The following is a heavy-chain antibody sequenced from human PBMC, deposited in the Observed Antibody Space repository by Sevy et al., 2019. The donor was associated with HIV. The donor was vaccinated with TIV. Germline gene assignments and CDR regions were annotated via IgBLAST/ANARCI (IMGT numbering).Heavy chain of an antibody. D-gene: IGHD3-16*01. CDR1: GDSVSSGNYY. CDR3: AGAAPAYDYAMGV. V-gene: IGHV4-61*01. Sequence: SETLSLTCTVSGDSVSSGNYYWSWIRQPPGKGLEWIGYHFYSGSTTYNPSLKSRVTISVDRSKNQFSLKLSSVTAADTAVYYCAGAAPAYDYAMGVWGQGTTVTVSS. CDR2: HFYSGST. J-gene: IGHJ6*02.